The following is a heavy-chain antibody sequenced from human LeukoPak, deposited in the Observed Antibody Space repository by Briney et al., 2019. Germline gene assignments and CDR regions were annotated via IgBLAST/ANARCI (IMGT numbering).Heavy chain of an antibody. V-gene: IGHV3-43*02. CDR3: AKDSTYDFWSGYIY. CDR2: ISGDGGST. J-gene: IGHJ4*02. D-gene: IGHD3-3*01. CDR1: GFTFDDYA. Sequence: GGSLRLSCEASGFTFDDYAMHWVRQAPGKGLEWVALISGDGGSTYYADSVKGRFTISRDNSKNSLYLQMNSLRTEDTALYYCAKDSTYDFWSGYIYWGQGTLVTVSS.